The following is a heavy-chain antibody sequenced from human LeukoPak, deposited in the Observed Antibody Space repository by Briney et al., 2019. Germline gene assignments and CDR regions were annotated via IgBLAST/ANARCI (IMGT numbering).Heavy chain of an antibody. Sequence: GGSLRLSCAVSGFTVSSNYMSWVRQAPGKGLEWVSVIYSGGNTYYADSVKGRFTISRDNSKNTLYLQMNSLRAEDTAVYYCARAFYGDYYFDYWGQGTLVTVSS. J-gene: IGHJ4*02. CDR3: ARAFYGDYYFDY. CDR2: IYSGGNT. V-gene: IGHV3-66*01. D-gene: IGHD4-17*01. CDR1: GFTVSSNY.